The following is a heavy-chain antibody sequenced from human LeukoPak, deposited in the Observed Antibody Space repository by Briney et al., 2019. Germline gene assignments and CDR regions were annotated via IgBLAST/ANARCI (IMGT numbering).Heavy chain of an antibody. CDR1: GFTVSSNY. J-gene: IGHJ3*02. CDR2: IYSGGST. Sequence: PGGSLRLSCAASGFTVSSNYMSWVRQAPGKGLEWVSLIYSGGSTYYADSVKGRFTISRDNSKNTLYLQMNSLRAEDTAVYYCARALVDYDAFDIWGQGTMVTVSS. CDR3: ARALVDYDAFDI. D-gene: IGHD3-9*01. V-gene: IGHV3-53*05.